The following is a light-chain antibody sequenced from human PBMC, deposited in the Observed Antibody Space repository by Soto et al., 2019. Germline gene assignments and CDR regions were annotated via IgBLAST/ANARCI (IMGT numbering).Light chain of an antibody. CDR1: QSVHRY. J-gene: IGKJ5*01. Sequence: EIMLTQSPVTLSLSWGDRATVCCLASQSVHRYLAWYQKKAGQAPRLLIYDASNRATGIPARFSGSGSGTDFTLAIRCLEPEDFAVYYCDEYGSSAWTFGQGTRLEIK. CDR3: DEYGSSAWT. V-gene: IGKV3-11*01. CDR2: DAS.